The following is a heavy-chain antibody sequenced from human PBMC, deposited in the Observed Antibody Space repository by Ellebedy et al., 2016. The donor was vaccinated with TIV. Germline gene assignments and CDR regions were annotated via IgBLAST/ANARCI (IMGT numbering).Heavy chain of an antibody. J-gene: IGHJ4*02. Sequence: GESLKISCAASGFTFSTYAMAWVRQTPGKGLEWVSTISHTGSRTYYADYVEGRFTISRDNYKKTLYLQMNSLRAEDTAIYYCAKERGGGSDSSAPRYYFDYWGLGTLVTVSS. CDR3: AKERGGGSDSSAPRYYFDY. D-gene: IGHD3-22*01. CDR1: GFTFSTYA. CDR2: ISHTGSRT. V-gene: IGHV3-23*01.